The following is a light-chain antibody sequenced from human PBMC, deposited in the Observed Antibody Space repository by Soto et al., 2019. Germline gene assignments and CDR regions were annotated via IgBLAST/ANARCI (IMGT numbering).Light chain of an antibody. CDR1: QSISIW. CDR2: KTS. CDR3: QDRNDDSWT. J-gene: IGKJ1*01. Sequence: DIHMPQSPSTLSASVGDIVTSACRASQSISIWLAWYQQKPGKAPNLLIYKTSSLETGVPSRLSGRGPGTEFTLTISSLQPGDIATYYCQDRNDDSWTLGQGTKVPVK. V-gene: IGKV1-5*03.